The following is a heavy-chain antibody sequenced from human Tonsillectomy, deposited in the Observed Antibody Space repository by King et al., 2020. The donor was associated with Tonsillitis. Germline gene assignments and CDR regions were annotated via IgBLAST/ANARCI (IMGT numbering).Heavy chain of an antibody. CDR1: GYTFTSYD. CDR2: MNPNSGNT. D-gene: IGHD2-15*01. Sequence: VQLVESGAEVKKPGASVKVSCKASGYTFTSYDINWVRQATGQGLEWMGWMNPNSGNTGYAQKFQGRVTMTRNTSISTAYMELSSLRSEDTAVYYCARSGMRGYCSGGSCYSADYYYYYGMDVWGQGTTVTVSS. CDR3: ARSGMRGYCSGGSCYSADYYYYYGMDV. V-gene: IGHV1-8*01. J-gene: IGHJ6*02.